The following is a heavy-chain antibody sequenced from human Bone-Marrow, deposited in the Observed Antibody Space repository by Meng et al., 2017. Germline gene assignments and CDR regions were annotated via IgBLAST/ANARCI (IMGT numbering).Heavy chain of an antibody. CDR3: ARILSEFMVRGVVDAFDI. J-gene: IGHJ3*02. CDR1: GFSLSNARMG. D-gene: IGHD3-10*01. CDR2: IFSNDEK. Sequence: SGPTLVKPTETLTLTCTVSGFSLSNARMGVSWIRQPPGKALEWLAHIFSNDEKSYSTSLKSRLTISKDTSKSQVVLTMTNMDPVDTATYYCARILSEFMVRGVVDAFDIWGQGTMVTVSS. V-gene: IGHV2-26*01.